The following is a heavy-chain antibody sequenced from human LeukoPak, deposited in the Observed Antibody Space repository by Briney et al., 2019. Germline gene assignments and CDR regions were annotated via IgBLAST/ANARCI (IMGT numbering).Heavy chain of an antibody. CDR3: AKARVGYCSGGSCYLGY. D-gene: IGHD2-15*01. J-gene: IGHJ4*02. CDR2: ISGSRGST. Sequence: GGSLRLSCAASGFTFSSYAMSWVRQAPGKGLEWVSAISGSRGSTYYADSVKGRFTISRDNSKNTLYLQMNSLRAEDTAVYYCAKARVGYCSGGSCYLGYWGQGTLVTVSS. V-gene: IGHV3-23*01. CDR1: GFTFSSYA.